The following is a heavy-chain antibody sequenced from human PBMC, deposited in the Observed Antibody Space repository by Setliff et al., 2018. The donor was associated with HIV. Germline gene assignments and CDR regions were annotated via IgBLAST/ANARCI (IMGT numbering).Heavy chain of an antibody. CDR3: ARHRAVAGANYFDF. Sequence: SETLSLTCAVSGGSISSDNWWTWLRQPPGKGLEWLGEIYQSGSTYYNVSLKSRVIISVDTSKNQFSLKLNSVTAADTAIYYCARHRAVAGANYFDFWGQGTLVTVSS. D-gene: IGHD6-19*01. J-gene: IGHJ4*02. CDR2: IYQSGST. V-gene: IGHV4-4*02. CDR1: GGSISSDNW.